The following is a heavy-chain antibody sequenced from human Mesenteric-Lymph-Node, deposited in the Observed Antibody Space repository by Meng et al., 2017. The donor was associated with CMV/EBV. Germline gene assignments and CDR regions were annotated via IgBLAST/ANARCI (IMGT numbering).Heavy chain of an antibody. Sequence: SGYTFTSYAMNWVRQAPGQGLEWMGWINTNTGNPTYAQGFTGRFVFSLDTSVSTAYLQISSLKAEDTAVYYCARGVVVPAAMGEWFDPWGQGTLVTVSS. CDR3: ARGVVVPAAMGEWFDP. CDR2: INTNTGNP. CDR1: GYTFTSYA. J-gene: IGHJ5*02. V-gene: IGHV7-4-1*02. D-gene: IGHD2-2*01.